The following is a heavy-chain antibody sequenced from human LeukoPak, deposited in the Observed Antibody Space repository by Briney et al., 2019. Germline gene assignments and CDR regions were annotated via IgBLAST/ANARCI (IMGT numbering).Heavy chain of an antibody. CDR1: GFTVRSYY. CDR2: SYSDGRT. V-gene: IGHV3-53*01. D-gene: IGHD3-10*01. Sequence: GGSLRLSCVISGFTVRSYYMSWVRQAPGKGLEWVALSYSDGRTKYADSVKGRFTISRDNSQNMLELEMYSLRVEDTAVYFCARVYGAGSYFFDYWGQGTLVTVSS. J-gene: IGHJ4*02. CDR3: ARVYGAGSYFFDY.